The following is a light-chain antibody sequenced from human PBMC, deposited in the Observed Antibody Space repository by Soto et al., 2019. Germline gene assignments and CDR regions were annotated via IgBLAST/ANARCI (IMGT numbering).Light chain of an antibody. CDR3: CSDVGSHYV. Sequence: QFGLAEPGAGCGAPGQAITITCTGTSSDVGTYNFVCWFQQHPGEARKHMIYEVSKRSSGVSNRFSGSKSGNTASLTISGLLVEDEAASYCCSDVGSHYVFGAGPKVPVL. CDR2: EVS. V-gene: IGLV2-23*02. J-gene: IGLJ1*01. CDR1: SSDVGTYNF.